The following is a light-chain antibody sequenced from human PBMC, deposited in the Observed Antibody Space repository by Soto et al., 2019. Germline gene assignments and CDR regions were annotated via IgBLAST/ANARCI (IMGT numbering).Light chain of an antibody. Sequence: IVVTQCRATLSVSAGERVTLSCRAGESISNNLAWYQQKPDQAPRVLIYGASNRATGVPARFSGGGSGTEFTLTITSLQSEDFAVYFCQQYNKWPPITFGQGTRLEIK. J-gene: IGKJ5*01. CDR1: ESISNN. CDR2: GAS. V-gene: IGKV3-15*01. CDR3: QQYNKWPPIT.